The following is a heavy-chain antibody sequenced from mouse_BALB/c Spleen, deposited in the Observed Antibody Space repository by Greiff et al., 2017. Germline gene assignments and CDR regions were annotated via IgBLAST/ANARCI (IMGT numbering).Heavy chain of an antibody. V-gene: IGHV14-3*02. D-gene: IGHD4-1*01. CDR3: AREVPNWVFDY. CDR1: GFNIKDTY. Sequence: EVKLEESGAELVKPGASVKLSSTASGFNIKDTYMHWVKQRPEQGLEWIGRIDPANGNTKYDPKFQGKATITADTSSNTAYLQLSSLTSEDTAVYYCAREVPNWVFDYWGQGTTLTVSS. J-gene: IGHJ2*01. CDR2: IDPANGNT.